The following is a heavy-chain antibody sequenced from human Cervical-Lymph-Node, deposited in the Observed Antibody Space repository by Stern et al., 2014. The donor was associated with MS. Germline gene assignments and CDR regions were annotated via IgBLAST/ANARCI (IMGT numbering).Heavy chain of an antibody. D-gene: IGHD2-2*01. CDR2: LSWNSGSI. J-gene: IGHJ4*02. V-gene: IGHV3-9*01. CDR1: GFTFDDYA. Sequence: VQLGESGGGLVQPGRSLRLSCAASGFTFDDYAMHWVRQAPGKGLEWGSGLSWNSGSIGFADSVTGRFTISRDNAKNSLYLQMNSLRAEDTALYYCAYANRQFQLLSAFDYWGQGTLVTVSS. CDR3: AYANRQFQLLSAFDY.